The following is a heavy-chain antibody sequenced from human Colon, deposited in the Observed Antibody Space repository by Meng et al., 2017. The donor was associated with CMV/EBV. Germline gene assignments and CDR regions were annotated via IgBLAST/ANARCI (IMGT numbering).Heavy chain of an antibody. D-gene: IGHD6-19*01. CDR1: GYPFSDYY. J-gene: IGHJ4*02. CDR3: VRSSGWSLFDY. V-gene: IGHV1-2*02. Sequence: VDEVQSAAGVKEPGASVNVSFNTSGYPFSDYYMHGVRPAPGQGLAWMGWIRSDGSATNYAQKFRGRVTMTRDASVSTAYMELSGLTSDDTAVYFCVRSSGWSLFDYWGPGALVTVSS. CDR2: IRSDGSAT.